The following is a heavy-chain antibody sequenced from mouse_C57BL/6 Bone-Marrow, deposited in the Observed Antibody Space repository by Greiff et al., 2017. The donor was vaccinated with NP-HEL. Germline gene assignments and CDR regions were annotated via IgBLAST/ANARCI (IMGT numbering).Heavy chain of an antibody. CDR1: GFSLTSYG. J-gene: IGHJ2*01. CDR3: AKMGSYDYFDY. D-gene: IGHD6-5*01. V-gene: IGHV2-4*01. Sequence: QVQLKESGPGLVQPSQSLSITCTVSGFSLTSYGVHWVRQPPGKGLEWLGVIWSGGSTDYHAAFISRLSISKDNSKSQVFFKMNSLQADDTAIYYCAKMGSYDYFDYWGQGTTLTVSS. CDR2: IWSGGST.